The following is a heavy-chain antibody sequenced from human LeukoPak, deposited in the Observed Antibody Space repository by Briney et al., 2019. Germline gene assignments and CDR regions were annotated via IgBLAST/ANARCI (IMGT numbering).Heavy chain of an antibody. J-gene: IGHJ4*02. D-gene: IGHD3-9*01. Sequence: ASVKVSCKASGYTFTGYYMHWVRQAPGQGLEWMGWINPNSGGTNYAQKFQGRVTMTRDTSISTAYMELSRLRSDDTAVYYCARAVTLSTYYDILTGYPLDYLGQGTLVTVSS. V-gene: IGHV1-2*02. CDR3: ARAVTLSTYYDILTGYPLDY. CDR2: INPNSGGT. CDR1: GYTFTGYY.